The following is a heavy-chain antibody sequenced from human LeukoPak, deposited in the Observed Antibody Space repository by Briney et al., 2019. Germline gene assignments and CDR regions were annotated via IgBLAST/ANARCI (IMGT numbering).Heavy chain of an antibody. J-gene: IGHJ4*02. CDR2: IYTSGST. V-gene: IGHV4-4*07. D-gene: IGHD3-3*01. CDR3: ARDDITIFGVVSYGEDY. CDR1: GGSISSYY. Sequence: PSETLSLTCTVSGGSISSYYWSWIRQPAGKGLEWIGRIYTSGSTNYNPSLKSRVTISVDKSKNQFSLKLGSVTAADTAVYYCARDDITIFGVVSYGEDYWGQGTLVTVSS.